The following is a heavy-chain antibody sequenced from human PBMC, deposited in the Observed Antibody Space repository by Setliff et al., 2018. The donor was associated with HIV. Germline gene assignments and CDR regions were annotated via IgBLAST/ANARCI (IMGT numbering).Heavy chain of an antibody. CDR3: ARDRQTMTFDY. Sequence: GGSLSLSCVASGFTFSSYGMHWVRQAPGKGLEWVAVIWSDETTKYYSDSVKGRFTISRDNSKSTLYLHMNSLRVEDTGVYYCARDRQTMTFDYWGQGTLVTVSS. V-gene: IGHV3-33*01. J-gene: IGHJ4*02. CDR2: IWSDETTK. D-gene: IGHD3-22*01. CDR1: GFTFSSYG.